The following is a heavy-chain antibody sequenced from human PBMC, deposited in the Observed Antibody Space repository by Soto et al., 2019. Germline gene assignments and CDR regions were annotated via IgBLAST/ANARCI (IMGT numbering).Heavy chain of an antibody. D-gene: IGHD6-13*01. Sequence: EVHLVESGGGLVQPGGSLRLSCAASGFTLSTYWIHWVRQSPGQGLVWVSSINGDGSSTTYADSVKGRFTISRDNSKNTLYLQMNSLRIEDTAVFFCASGAAAGTKRVGNWGQGTLVTVSS. CDR1: GFTLSTYW. CDR2: INGDGSST. V-gene: IGHV3-74*01. CDR3: ASGAAAGTKRVGN. J-gene: IGHJ4*02.